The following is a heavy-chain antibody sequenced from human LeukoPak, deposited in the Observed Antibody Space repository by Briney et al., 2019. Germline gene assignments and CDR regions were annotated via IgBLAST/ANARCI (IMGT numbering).Heavy chain of an antibody. D-gene: IGHD3-10*01. V-gene: IGHV3-23*01. CDR3: AKRGPVRGAPTPLDY. J-gene: IGHJ4*02. CDR1: GFTFSSYG. CDR2: ISGSGGST. Sequence: GGSLRLSCAASGFTFSSYGMSWVRQAPGKGLEWVSAISGSGGSTYYADSVKGRFTISRDNSKSTLYLQMNSLRAEDTAVYYCAKRGPVRGAPTPLDYRGQGTLVTVSS.